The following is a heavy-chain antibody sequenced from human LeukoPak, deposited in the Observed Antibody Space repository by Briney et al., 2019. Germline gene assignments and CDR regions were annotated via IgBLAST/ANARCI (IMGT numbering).Heavy chain of an antibody. V-gene: IGHV3-74*01. J-gene: IGHJ4*02. D-gene: IGHD1-26*01. CDR2: INGDGGST. CDR3: ARDEVGAPPIDY. Sequence: PGGSLRLSCEASGFAFSSHWMHWVRQAPGRGLVWVSNINGDGGSTGYADSVKGRFTTSRDNAKNTLYLHMNSLRVGDTAVYYCARDEVGAPPIDYWGQGALVTVSS. CDR1: GFAFSSHW.